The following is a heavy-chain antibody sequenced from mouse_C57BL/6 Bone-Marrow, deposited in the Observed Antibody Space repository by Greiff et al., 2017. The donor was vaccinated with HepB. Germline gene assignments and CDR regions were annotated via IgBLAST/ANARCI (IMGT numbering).Heavy chain of an antibody. Sequence: VQLKESGPGLVKPSQSLSLTCSVTGYSITSGYYWNWIRQFPGNKLEWMGYISYDGSNNYNPSLKNRISITRDTSKNQFFLKLNSVTTEDTATYYCARAPYYDYDGAWFAYWGQGTLVTVSA. CDR2: ISYDGSN. D-gene: IGHD2-4*01. CDR1: GYSITSGYY. J-gene: IGHJ3*01. CDR3: ARAPYYDYDGAWFAY. V-gene: IGHV3-6*01.